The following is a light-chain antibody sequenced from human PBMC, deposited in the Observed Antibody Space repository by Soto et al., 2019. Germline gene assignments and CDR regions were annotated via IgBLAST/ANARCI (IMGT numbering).Light chain of an antibody. J-gene: IGKJ1*01. CDR3: MQGTHWPPT. CDR1: QSLVYSDGNAY. Sequence: DVVMTQSPLSLSVTLGQPASISCTSSQSLVYSDGNAYLNWFLQRPGQSPRRLIYTVSNRDSGVPDRFSGSGSGTDFTLKISRVEAEDVGIYYCMQGTHWPPTFGQGTKVEIK. CDR2: TVS. V-gene: IGKV2-30*01.